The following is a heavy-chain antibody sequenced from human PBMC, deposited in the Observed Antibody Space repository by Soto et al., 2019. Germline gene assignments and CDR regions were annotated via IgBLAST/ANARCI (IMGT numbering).Heavy chain of an antibody. J-gene: IGHJ3*02. CDR3: ARDRDDDGGTSDAFDI. Sequence: SVKVSCTASGGAFSSYAVSWVRQKNGQGLEWMGGIIPIFGTANYAQKFQGRVTITADNSKSTLYFQMNSLKIEDTSVYYCARDRDDDGGTSDAFDIWGQGTMVNVS. V-gene: IGHV1-69*06. D-gene: IGHD4-17*01. CDR2: IIPIFGTA. CDR1: GGAFSSYA.